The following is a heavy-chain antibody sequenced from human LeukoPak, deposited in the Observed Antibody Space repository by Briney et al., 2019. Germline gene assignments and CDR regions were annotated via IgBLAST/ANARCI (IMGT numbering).Heavy chain of an antibody. CDR1: GFTFSSYS. J-gene: IGHJ4*02. CDR3: ARGPDSSGWYLNY. CDR2: ISSSSSYI. V-gene: IGHV3-21*01. Sequence: GGSLRLSCAASGFTFSSYSMNLVRQAPGKGLEWVSSISSSSSYIYYADSVKGRFTISRDNAKNSLYLQMNSLRAEDTAVYYCARGPDSSGWYLNYWGQGTLVTVSS. D-gene: IGHD6-19*01.